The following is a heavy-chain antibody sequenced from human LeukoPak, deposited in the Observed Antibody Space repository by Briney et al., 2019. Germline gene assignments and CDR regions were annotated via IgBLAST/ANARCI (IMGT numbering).Heavy chain of an antibody. CDR1: GYSISSGYY. Sequence: PSETLSLTCTVSGYSISSGYYWGWIRQPPGKGLEWIGSIYHSGSTYYNPSLKSRVTISVDTSKNQFSLKLSSVTAADTAVYYCARVSQWLRYFDYWGQGTLVTVSS. J-gene: IGHJ4*02. CDR3: ARVSQWLRYFDY. V-gene: IGHV4-38-2*02. CDR2: IYHSGST. D-gene: IGHD5-12*01.